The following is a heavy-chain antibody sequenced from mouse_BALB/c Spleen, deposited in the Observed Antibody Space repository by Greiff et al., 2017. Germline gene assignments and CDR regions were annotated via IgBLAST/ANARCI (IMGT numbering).Heavy chain of an antibody. Sequence: QVQLQQPGAELVRPGASVKLSCKASGFSFTSYWMNWVKQRPGQGLEWIGRIHPADSETRLDQKFKDKATMTVDKSSSTAYMQLSSPTSEDTAVYYCASSYGNDDAMDYWGQGTSVTVSA. CDR3: ASSYGNDDAMDY. CDR1: GFSFTSYW. CDR2: IHPADSET. D-gene: IGHD2-10*02. V-gene: IGHV1-74*01. J-gene: IGHJ4*01.